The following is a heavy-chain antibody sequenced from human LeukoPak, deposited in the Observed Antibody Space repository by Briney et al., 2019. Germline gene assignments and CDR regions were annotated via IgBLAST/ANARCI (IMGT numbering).Heavy chain of an antibody. CDR2: IWYDGSNK. Sequence: GGSLRLSCAASGFTLSSYGMHWLRQAPGKGLEWVAFIWYDGSNKYYVDSVKGRFTISRDISKNTLYLQMNSLRTEDTAVYYCARAQADYLGNYFDYSGQGTLVTVSS. D-gene: IGHD4-17*01. J-gene: IGHJ4*02. CDR1: GFTLSSYG. V-gene: IGHV3-33*01. CDR3: ARAQADYLGNYFDY.